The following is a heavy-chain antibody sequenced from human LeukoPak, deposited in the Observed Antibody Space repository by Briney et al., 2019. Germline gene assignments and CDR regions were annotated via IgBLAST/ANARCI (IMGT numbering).Heavy chain of an antibody. CDR3: ARGNILTGYCFDF. J-gene: IGHJ4*02. D-gene: IGHD3-9*01. CDR1: GGSVTGYY. V-gene: IGHV4-34*01. Sequence: SETLSLTCAVYGGSVTGYYWSWIRQTPGRGLEWVGEIHYSGATSYNPSLKSRTTISTDTSKNQFSLRLSSVTAADTAVYYCARGNILTGYCFDFWGQGALVTVSS. CDR2: IHYSGAT.